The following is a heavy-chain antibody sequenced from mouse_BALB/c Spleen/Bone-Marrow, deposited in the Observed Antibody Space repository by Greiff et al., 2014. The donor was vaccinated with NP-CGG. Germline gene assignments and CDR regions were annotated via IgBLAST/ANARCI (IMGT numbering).Heavy chain of an antibody. Sequence: VQLQQSGPGLVKPSQSLSLTCTVTGYSITRDYAWEWGRQFSGKKMEWVGYISYSGSTSYNPSLKSRISITRGTSKNQFFLQLNSVTTEDTATYYCARYYGSSYYAMDYWGQGTSVTVSS. J-gene: IGHJ4*01. CDR3: ARYYGSSYYAMDY. V-gene: IGHV3-2*02. D-gene: IGHD1-1*01. CDR2: ISYSGST. CDR1: GYSITRDYA.